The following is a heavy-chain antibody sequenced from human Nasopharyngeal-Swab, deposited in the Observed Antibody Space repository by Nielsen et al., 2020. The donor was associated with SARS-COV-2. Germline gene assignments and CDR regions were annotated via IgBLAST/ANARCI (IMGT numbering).Heavy chain of an antibody. CDR3: TTGYSSSWYYYYGMDV. V-gene: IGHV3-15*01. D-gene: IGHD6-13*01. Sequence: GESLKISCAASGFTFSNAWKSWVRQAPGKGLEWVGRIKSKTDGGTTDYAAPVKGRFTISRDDSKNTLYLQMNSLKTEDTAVYYCTTGYSSSWYYYYGMDVWGQGTTVTVSS. J-gene: IGHJ6*02. CDR1: GFTFSNAW. CDR2: IKSKTDGGTT.